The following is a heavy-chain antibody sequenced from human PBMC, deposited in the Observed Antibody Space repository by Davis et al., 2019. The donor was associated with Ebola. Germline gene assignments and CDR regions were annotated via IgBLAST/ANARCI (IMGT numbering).Heavy chain of an antibody. V-gene: IGHV3-23*01. CDR3: AKSVTIPLWSPDY. Sequence: GESLKISCAASGFTFSSYAMSWVRQAPGKGLEWVSVITGCGVTKYYAYSVKGRFTISIDTSKNTLYLQMNSLRDEDTAVYYCAKSVTIPLWSPDYWGQGTLVTVSS. J-gene: IGHJ4*02. CDR1: GFTFSSYA. CDR2: ITGCGVTK. D-gene: IGHD4-17*01.